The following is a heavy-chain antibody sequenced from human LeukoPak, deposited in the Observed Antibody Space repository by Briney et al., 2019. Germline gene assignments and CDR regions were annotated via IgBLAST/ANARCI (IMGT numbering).Heavy chain of an antibody. J-gene: IGHJ6*03. CDR2: IIPIFGTA. CDR3: AQGGYQLLYKDYYYYYYMDV. D-gene: IGHD2-2*01. CDR1: GGTFSSYA. Sequence: SVKVSCKASGGTFSSYAISWVRQAPGQGLEWMGGIIPIFGTANYAQKFQGRVTITADESTSTAYMELSSLRSEDTGVYYCAQGGYQLLYKDYYYYYYMDVWGKGTTVTVSS. V-gene: IGHV1-69*13.